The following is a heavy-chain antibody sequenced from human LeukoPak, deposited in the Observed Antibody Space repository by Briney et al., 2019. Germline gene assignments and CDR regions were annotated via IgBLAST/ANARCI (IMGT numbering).Heavy chain of an antibody. Sequence: GGSLRLSCAASGFTFSSYSMNWVRQAPGKGLEWVSAISGSGGSTYYADSVKGRFTISRDNSKNTLYLQMNSLRAEDTAVYYCAKLTYYDFWSGYGMDVWGQGTTVTVSS. CDR2: ISGSGGST. CDR3: AKLTYYDFWSGYGMDV. D-gene: IGHD3-3*01. CDR1: GFTFSSYS. J-gene: IGHJ6*02. V-gene: IGHV3-23*01.